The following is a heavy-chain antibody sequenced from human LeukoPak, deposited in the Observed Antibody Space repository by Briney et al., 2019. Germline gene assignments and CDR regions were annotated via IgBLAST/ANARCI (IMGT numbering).Heavy chain of an antibody. CDR3: ARGGHSGYDSPFDY. V-gene: IGHV1-69*01. CDR1: GRTFSSYA. J-gene: IGHJ4*02. D-gene: IGHD5-12*01. CDR2: IIPIFGTA. Sequence: SVKLSCKASGRTFSSYAISWVRQAPGQGLEWMGGIIPIFGTAHYAQKFQGRATITADESTSTAYMELSSLRSEDTAVYYCARGGHSGYDSPFDYWGQGTLVTVSS.